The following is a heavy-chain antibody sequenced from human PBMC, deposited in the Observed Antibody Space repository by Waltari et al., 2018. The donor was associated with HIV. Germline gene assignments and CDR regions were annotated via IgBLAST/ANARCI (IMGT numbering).Heavy chain of an antibody. Sequence: EVQLVESGGGLVKPGGSLRPSCAASGFTFRSYSMNWVRQAPGKGLEWVSYISSTSNTIYYADSVKGRFTVSRDNAKNSLSLQMNSLRAEDTAVYFCAKEVVALPHYYYYGLDVWGQGTTVTVSS. CDR2: ISSTSNTI. CDR1: GFTFRSYS. D-gene: IGHD2-15*01. J-gene: IGHJ6*02. V-gene: IGHV3-48*04. CDR3: AKEVVALPHYYYYGLDV.